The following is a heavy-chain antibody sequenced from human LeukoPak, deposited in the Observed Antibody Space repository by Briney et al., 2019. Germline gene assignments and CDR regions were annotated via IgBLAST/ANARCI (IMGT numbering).Heavy chain of an antibody. V-gene: IGHV4-30-2*01. CDR3: AGPPYDSSGYYHQNAFDI. CDR1: GGSISSGGYY. Sequence: SETLSLTCTVSGGSISSGGYYWSWIRQPPGKGLEWIGYIYHSGSTYYNPSLKSRVTISVDTSKNQFSLKLSSVTAADTAVYYCAGPPYDSSGYYHQNAFDIWGQGTMVTVSS. J-gene: IGHJ3*02. CDR2: IYHSGST. D-gene: IGHD3-22*01.